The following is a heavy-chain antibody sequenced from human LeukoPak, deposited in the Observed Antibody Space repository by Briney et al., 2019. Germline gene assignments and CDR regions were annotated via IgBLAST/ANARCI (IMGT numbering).Heavy chain of an antibody. CDR2: IRSKANGYAT. J-gene: IGHJ6*02. V-gene: IGHV3-73*01. CDR1: GLTFRGSA. D-gene: IGHD2-21*02. CDR3: TRQHDCGHYYYYYGMDV. Sequence: GGPLSLSCALSGLTFRGSAIQGAPRASERGLEWGGRIRSKANGYATADAASVKGRFTISRDDSKITAYLQMNSLKTEDTAVYYCTRQHDCGHYYYYYGMDVWGQGTTVTVSS.